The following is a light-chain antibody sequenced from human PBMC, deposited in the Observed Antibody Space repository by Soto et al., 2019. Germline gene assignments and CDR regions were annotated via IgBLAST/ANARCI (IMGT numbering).Light chain of an antibody. CDR2: GAS. Sequence: EIVLTQSPGTLSLSPGERATLSCRASQSVSSTYLAWYQQKPGQAPRLFIYGASSRATGIPDRFSGSGSGTDFTLTISRLEPEDFAVYYCQKYGSLTSSTFGQGTKVEIK. CDR1: QSVSSTY. J-gene: IGKJ1*01. V-gene: IGKV3-20*01. CDR3: QKYGSLTSST.